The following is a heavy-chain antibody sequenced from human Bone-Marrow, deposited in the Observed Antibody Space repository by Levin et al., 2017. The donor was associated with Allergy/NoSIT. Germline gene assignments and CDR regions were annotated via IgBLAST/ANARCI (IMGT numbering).Heavy chain of an antibody. CDR1: GGSISSGDYY. Sequence: SQTLSLTCTVSGGSISSGDYYWSWIRQPPGKGLEWIGYIYDDGSTTSNPSLRSRVMMSVDTSKNQFSLRLTSVTAADTAVYFCAGDPVEGWGPPDYWGQGTLVAVSS. D-gene: IGHD3-16*01. CDR2: IYDDGST. V-gene: IGHV4-30-4*01. CDR3: AGDPVEGWGPPDY. J-gene: IGHJ4*02.